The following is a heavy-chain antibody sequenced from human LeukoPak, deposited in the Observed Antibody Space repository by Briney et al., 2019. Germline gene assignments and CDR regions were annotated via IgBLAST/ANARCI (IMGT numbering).Heavy chain of an antibody. CDR2: IYYNGST. V-gene: IGHV4-39*01. D-gene: IGHD3-10*01. CDR3: ARHKMVRGIGYYYYMDV. Sequence: SETLSLTCTVSGGSISSSSYYWGWIRQPPVKGLQWIGSIYYNGSTYYNPSLKSRVIISVDTSKNQFSLKLSSVTAADTAVYYCARHKMVRGIGYYYYMDVWGKGTTVTISS. CDR1: GGSISSSSYY. J-gene: IGHJ6*03.